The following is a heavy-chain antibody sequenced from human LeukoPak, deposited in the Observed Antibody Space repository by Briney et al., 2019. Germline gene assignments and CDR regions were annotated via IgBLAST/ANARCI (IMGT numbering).Heavy chain of an antibody. CDR1: GYTFTSYD. D-gene: IGHD3-10*01. CDR2: MNPNSGNT. Sequence: GASVKVSCKASGYTFTSYDINRVRHATGQGIEWMGWMNPNSGNTGYAQKFQGRVTMTRNTSISTAYMELSSLRSEDTAVYYCARTDYYGSGSQDYWGQGTLVTVSS. V-gene: IGHV1-8*01. CDR3: ARTDYYGSGSQDY. J-gene: IGHJ4*02.